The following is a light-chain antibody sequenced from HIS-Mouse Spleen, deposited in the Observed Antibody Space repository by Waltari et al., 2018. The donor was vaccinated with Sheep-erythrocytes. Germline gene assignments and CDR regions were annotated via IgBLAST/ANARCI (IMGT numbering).Light chain of an antibody. Sequence: DIQMTQSPSSLSASVGDRVTITCRASQSISSYLNWYQQKPGKAPKLLIYAASSLQSGVPSRFSGSGSGTDFTLTISSLQPEDFATYYCQQSYSTPQFTFGTG. J-gene: IGKJ3*01. V-gene: IGKV1-39*01. CDR3: QQSYSTPQFT. CDR1: QSISSY. CDR2: AAS.